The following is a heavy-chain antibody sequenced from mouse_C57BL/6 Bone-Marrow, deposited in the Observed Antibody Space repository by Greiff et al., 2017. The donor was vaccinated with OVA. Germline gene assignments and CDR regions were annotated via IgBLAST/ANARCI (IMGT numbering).Heavy chain of an antibody. J-gene: IGHJ2*01. Sequence: VQVVESGPELVKPGASVKISCKASGYAFSSSWMNWVKQRPGKGLEWIGRIYPGDGDTNYNGKFKGKATLTADKSSSTAYMQLSSLTSEDSAVYFCARKHYGSSLDYWGQGTTLTVSS. D-gene: IGHD1-1*01. V-gene: IGHV1-82*01. CDR3: ARKHYGSSLDY. CDR2: IYPGDGDT. CDR1: GYAFSSSW.